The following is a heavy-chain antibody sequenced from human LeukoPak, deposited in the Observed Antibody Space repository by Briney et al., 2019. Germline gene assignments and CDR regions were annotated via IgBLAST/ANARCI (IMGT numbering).Heavy chain of an antibody. CDR1: GYAFANYL. V-gene: IGHV1-46*01. Sequence: ASVKVSCKASGYAFANYLVHWVRQAPGQGLEWMGIINPSGGSTSYAQKFQGRVTMTRDTSTSTVYMELSSLRSEDTAVYYCARVPTYDSSGYYYLDYWGQGTLVTVSS. CDR3: ARVPTYDSSGYYYLDY. D-gene: IGHD3-22*01. CDR2: INPSGGST. J-gene: IGHJ4*02.